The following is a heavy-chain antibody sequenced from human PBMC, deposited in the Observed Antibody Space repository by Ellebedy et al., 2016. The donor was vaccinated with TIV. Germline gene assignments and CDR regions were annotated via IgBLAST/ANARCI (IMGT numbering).Heavy chain of an antibody. Sequence: GGSLRLSCAASGFTFSSYSMNWVRQAPGKGLEWVSSISSSSSYIYYADSVKGRFTISRDNAKNLLYLQMNSLRAEDTAVYYCARDLIPPSFYGSGVPDGYFDYWGQGTLVTVSS. CDR3: ARDLIPPSFYGSGVPDGYFDY. V-gene: IGHV3-21*01. CDR1: GFTFSSYS. J-gene: IGHJ4*02. CDR2: ISSSSSYI. D-gene: IGHD3-10*01.